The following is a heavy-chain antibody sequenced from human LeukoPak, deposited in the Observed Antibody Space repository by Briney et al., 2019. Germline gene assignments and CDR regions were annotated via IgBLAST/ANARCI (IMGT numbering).Heavy chain of an antibody. J-gene: IGHJ5*02. CDR2: IWYDGSNK. CDR3: ARGGSSGFIAFDP. Sequence: GGSLRLSCAASGFTFSSYGMHWVRQAPGKGLEWVAVIWYDGSNKYYADSVKGRFTISRDNAKNSLYLQMNSLRAEDTAVYYCARGGSSGFIAFDPWGQGTLVTVSS. V-gene: IGHV3-33*01. D-gene: IGHD6-6*01. CDR1: GFTFSSYG.